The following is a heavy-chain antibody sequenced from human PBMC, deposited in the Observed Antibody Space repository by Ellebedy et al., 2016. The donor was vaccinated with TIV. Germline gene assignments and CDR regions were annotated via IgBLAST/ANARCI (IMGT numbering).Heavy chain of an antibody. D-gene: IGHD2-21*01. CDR1: GYTFTGTDYY. J-gene: IGHJ3*02. CDR2: INPKSGGT. V-gene: IGHV1-2*02. CDR3: ARGFVWFSYAFDI. Sequence: ASVKVSXXASGYTFTGTDYYMHWVRQAPGQGLEWMGWINPKSGGTNYARKFQGRVTMTRDTSISTAYMELSRLRSDDTAVSYCARGFVWFSYAFDIWGQGTVVTVS.